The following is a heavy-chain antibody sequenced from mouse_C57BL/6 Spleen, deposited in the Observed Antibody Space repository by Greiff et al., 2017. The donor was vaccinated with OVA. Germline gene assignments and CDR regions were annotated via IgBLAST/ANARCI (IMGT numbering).Heavy chain of an antibody. D-gene: IGHD2-3*01. Sequence: QVQLQQSGAELVRPGTSVKVSCKASGYAFTNYLIEWVKQRSGQGLEWIGVINPGSGGTNYNEKFKGKATLTADKSSSTAYMQLSSLTSEDSAVYFCERYDTYFDNWGQGTTLTVSS. J-gene: IGHJ2*01. CDR1: GYAFTNYL. CDR2: INPGSGGT. CDR3: ERYDTYFDN. V-gene: IGHV1-54*01.